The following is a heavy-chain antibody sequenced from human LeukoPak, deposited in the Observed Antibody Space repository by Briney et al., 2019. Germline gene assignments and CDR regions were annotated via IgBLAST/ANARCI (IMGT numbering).Heavy chain of an antibody. V-gene: IGHV3-53*01. CDR1: GFTVSTNY. Sequence: GGSLRLSCAASGFTVSTNYMNWVRQAPGPGLEWVSILYSGSSTYYADSVEGRFIVSRDSSKNTLSLQMNDLRAEDTAVYYCARVGDHFHWYRDLWGRGTMVTVSS. CDR3: ARVGDHFHWYRDL. CDR2: LYSGSST. J-gene: IGHJ2*01. D-gene: IGHD3-3*02.